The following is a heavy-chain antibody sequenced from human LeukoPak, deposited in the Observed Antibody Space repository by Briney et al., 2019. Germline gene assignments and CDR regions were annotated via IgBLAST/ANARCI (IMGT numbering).Heavy chain of an antibody. D-gene: IGHD3-22*01. V-gene: IGHV4-59*01. J-gene: IGHJ6*02. CDR2: IYYSGST. CDR3: ARESYYYDSSGYFYYYYGMDV. CDR1: GGSISSYY. Sequence: SETLSLTCTVSGGSISSYYWSWIRQPPGKGLEWIGHIYYSGSTNYNPSLKSRVTISVDTSKNQFSLKLSSVTAADTAVYYCARESYYYDSSGYFYYYYGMDVWGQGTTVTVSS.